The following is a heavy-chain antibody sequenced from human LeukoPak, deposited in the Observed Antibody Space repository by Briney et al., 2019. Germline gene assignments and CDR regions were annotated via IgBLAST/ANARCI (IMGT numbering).Heavy chain of an antibody. CDR1: GGSFSGYY. V-gene: IGHV4-34*01. J-gene: IGHJ4*02. CDR2: INHSGST. Sequence: PSETLSFTCAVYGGSFSGYYWSWIRQPPGKGLEWIGEINHSGSTNYNPSLKSRVTISVDTSKNQFSLKLSSVTAADTAVYYCARVRDYGDYAPHFDYWGQGTLVSVSS. CDR3: ARVRDYGDYAPHFDY. D-gene: IGHD4-17*01.